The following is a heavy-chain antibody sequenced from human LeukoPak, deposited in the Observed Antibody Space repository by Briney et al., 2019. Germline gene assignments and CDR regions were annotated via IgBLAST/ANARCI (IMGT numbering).Heavy chain of an antibody. V-gene: IGHV1-8*01. CDR1: GYTFTTHD. D-gene: IGHD3-22*01. CDR2: MNPGSGDT. Sequence: GASVKVSCKASGYTFTTHDLTWVRQATGQGLEWMGWMNPGSGDTAYAQKFQGSVTMTRDTSMSTAYMELNSLGSEDTAIYYCAAGCPAYYYDSGGYCTDAFDIWGQGTMVTVSS. CDR3: AAGCPAYYYDSGGYCTDAFDI. J-gene: IGHJ3*02.